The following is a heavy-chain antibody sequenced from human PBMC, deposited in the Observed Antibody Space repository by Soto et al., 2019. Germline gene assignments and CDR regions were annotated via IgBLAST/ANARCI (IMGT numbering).Heavy chain of an antibody. Sequence: KASETLSLTCAVSGDSISRGYYWAWIRQPPRKGLEWIASIYHSGTTYYNPSLTSRVTISVDTSKNQFSLKLSSVTAADTAVYYCARGPTGFYDSSGYYNWFDPWGQGTLVTVSS. CDR1: GDSISRGYY. D-gene: IGHD3-22*01. CDR2: IYHSGTT. V-gene: IGHV4-38-2*01. J-gene: IGHJ5*02. CDR3: ARGPTGFYDSSGYYNWFDP.